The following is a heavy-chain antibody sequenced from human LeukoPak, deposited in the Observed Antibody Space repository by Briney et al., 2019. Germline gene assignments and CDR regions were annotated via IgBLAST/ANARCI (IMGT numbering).Heavy chain of an antibody. CDR3: ARVLRDYYFDY. V-gene: IGHV3-21*01. Sequence: PGGSLRLSCAASGFSFSSYNMNWVRQAPGKGLEWVSSITMSSTYIYHADSVKGRFTISRDNAKNSLFLQMNSLRAEDTAVYYCARVLRDYYFDYWGRGTLVTVSS. J-gene: IGHJ4*02. CDR2: ITMSSTYI. D-gene: IGHD3-9*01. CDR1: GFSFSSYN.